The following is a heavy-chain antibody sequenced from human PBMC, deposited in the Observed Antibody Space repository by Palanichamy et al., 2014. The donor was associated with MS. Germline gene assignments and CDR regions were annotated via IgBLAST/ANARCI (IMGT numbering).Heavy chain of an antibody. Sequence: EVQLVESGGALVQPGGSLRLSCAASGFTFSHWMHWVRQAPGKGLAWVARINIDGSGTTYADSVRGRFTISRDNAKNTLYLLLDRLGAEDTAIYYCARADYDIWSRQYYFDYWGQGTLVTVSS. CDR1: GFTFSHW. V-gene: IGHV3-74*03. J-gene: IGHJ4*02. CDR3: ARADYDIWSRQYYFDY. CDR2: INIDGSGT. D-gene: IGHD3/OR15-3a*01.